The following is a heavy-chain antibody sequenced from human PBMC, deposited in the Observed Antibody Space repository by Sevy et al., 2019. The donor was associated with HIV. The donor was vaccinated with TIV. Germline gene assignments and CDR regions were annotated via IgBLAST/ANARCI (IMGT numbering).Heavy chain of an antibody. V-gene: IGHV3-48*02. CDR3: ARVRSYYDSNVSDF. CDR1: GFTFSSHS. D-gene: IGHD3-22*01. J-gene: IGHJ4*02. Sequence: GGCLRLSCAASGFTFSSHSMNWVRQTPGKGLEWISYISGTGNTIYYADSVKGRFTISRDNAKNSLYLQLKSLRDEDTAIYYCARVRSYYDSNVSDFWGQGSLVTVSS. CDR2: ISGTGNTI.